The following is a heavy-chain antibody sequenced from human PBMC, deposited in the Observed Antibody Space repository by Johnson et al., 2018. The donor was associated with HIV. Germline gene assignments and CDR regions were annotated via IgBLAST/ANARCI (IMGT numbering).Heavy chain of an antibody. V-gene: IGHV3-74*01. J-gene: IGHJ3*02. D-gene: IGHD3-22*01. Sequence: VQLVESGGDLVQPWGSLRLSCAASGFPFSSYWMHWVRQAPGKGLLWVSRFNSAGSSTGYGGSVKGRFTISRDNSKNTLYLQMNSLRAEDTAVYYCAKDTIAGVKGDSLIWGQGTMVTVSS. CDR2: FNSAGSST. CDR1: GFPFSSYW. CDR3: AKDTIAGVKGDSLI.